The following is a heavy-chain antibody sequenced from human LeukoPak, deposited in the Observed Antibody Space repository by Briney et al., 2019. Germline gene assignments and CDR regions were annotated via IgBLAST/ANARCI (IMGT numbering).Heavy chain of an antibody. CDR1: NVSISSGSHY. CDR3: ARSLRRPARSYYFDY. J-gene: IGHJ4*02. CDR2: INHSGST. D-gene: IGHD1-26*01. Sequence: SETLSLTCTVSNVSISSGSHYWRWIRQPPGKGLEWIGEINHSGSTNYNPSLKSRVTISVDTSKNQFSLKLSSVTAAVTAVYYCARSLRRPARSYYFDYWGQGTLVTVSS. V-gene: IGHV4-39*07.